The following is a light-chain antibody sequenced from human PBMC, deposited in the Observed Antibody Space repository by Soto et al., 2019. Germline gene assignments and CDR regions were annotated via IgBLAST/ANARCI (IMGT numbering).Light chain of an antibody. Sequence: ESGWTQSPGPLSLSPREKATPACRASQSVSSSYLAWYQQKPGQAPRLLIYGASSRATGIPDRFSGSGSGTDFTLTISRLEPEDFAVYYCQQYGSSPLTFGGGTKVDIK. CDR2: GAS. J-gene: IGKJ4*01. CDR3: QQYGSSPLT. V-gene: IGKV3-20*01. CDR1: QSVSSSY.